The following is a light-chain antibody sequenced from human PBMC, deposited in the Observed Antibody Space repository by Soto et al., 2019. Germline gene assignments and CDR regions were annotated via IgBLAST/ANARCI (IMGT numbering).Light chain of an antibody. Sequence: QSVLSQPASVSESPGQSITISCTGTSSDVGAFNYVSWYQHHPGKAPKLLISEVTSRPSGVSNRFSGSKSGNTASLTISGLQTEDEADYYCSSWTTSSTYVFGTGTKLTVL. CDR3: SSWTTSSTYV. V-gene: IGLV2-14*01. CDR2: EVT. J-gene: IGLJ1*01. CDR1: SSDVGAFNY.